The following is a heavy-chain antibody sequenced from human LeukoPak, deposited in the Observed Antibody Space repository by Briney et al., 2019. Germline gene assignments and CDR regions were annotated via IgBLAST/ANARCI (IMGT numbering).Heavy chain of an antibody. V-gene: IGHV4-34*01. Sequence: PSETLSLTCAVYGGSFSGYYWSWIRQPPGKGLEWIGEINHSGSTNYNPSLKSRVTISVDTSKNQFSLKLSSVTAADTAVYYCARGKYTAMVYYYYYYMDVWGKGTTVTVSS. CDR3: ARGKYTAMVYYYYYYMDV. D-gene: IGHD5-18*01. J-gene: IGHJ6*03. CDR2: INHSGST. CDR1: GGSFSGYY.